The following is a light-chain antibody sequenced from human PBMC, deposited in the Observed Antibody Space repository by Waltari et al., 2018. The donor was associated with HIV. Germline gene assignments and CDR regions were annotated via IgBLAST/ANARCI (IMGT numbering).Light chain of an antibody. J-gene: IGLJ2*01. CDR1: SSTIGAGYD. Sequence: QSVLTQPPSVSGAPGQRVTISCTGSSSTIGAGYDVPWYQHFPGRAPKLLIYGHSNRASGVPGRFSGSRSGASASLAITGLRAEDEADYYCQSYDSSLSVVFGGGTTLTVL. CDR2: GHS. CDR3: QSYDSSLSVV. V-gene: IGLV1-40*03.